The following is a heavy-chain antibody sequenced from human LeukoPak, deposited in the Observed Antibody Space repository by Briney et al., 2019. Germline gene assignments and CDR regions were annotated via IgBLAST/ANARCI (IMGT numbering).Heavy chain of an antibody. CDR1: GFTFSIYD. J-gene: IGHJ5*02. V-gene: IGHV1-8*01. D-gene: IGHD6-19*01. Sequence: ASVKVSCKASGFTFSIYDINWVRQATGQGLEWMGWMNPNNGNTGYAQKFQGRVTMTRNTSISTAYMELSRLRSEDTAVYYCARGLGLAVAGNNWLDPWGQGTLVTVSS. CDR3: ARGLGLAVAGNNWLDP. CDR2: MNPNNGNT.